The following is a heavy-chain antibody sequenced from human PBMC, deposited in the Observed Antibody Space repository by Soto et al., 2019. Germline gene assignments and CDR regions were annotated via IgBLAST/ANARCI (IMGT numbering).Heavy chain of an antibody. D-gene: IGHD6-25*01. J-gene: IGHJ5*01. CDR1: GYTFTSYD. CDR2: MNSKSGNT. Sequence: QVQLVQSGAEVKKPGASVKVSCKASGYTFTSYDINWVRQATGQGLEWIGWMNSKSGNTGYAQKFQGRVTMTRNTSIGTAYMELSSLRSEDTAVYYCVRGGIVPAAPWRENWFDSWGQGTLVSVSS. CDR3: VRGGIVPAAPWRENWFDS. V-gene: IGHV1-8*01.